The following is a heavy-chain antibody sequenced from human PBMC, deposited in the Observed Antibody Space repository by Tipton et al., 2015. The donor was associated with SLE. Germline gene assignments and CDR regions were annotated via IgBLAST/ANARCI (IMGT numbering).Heavy chain of an antibody. J-gene: IGHJ4*02. V-gene: IGHV4-61*01. CDR3: ATALKVLVVYAMSGFDY. CDR2: IHYSGST. Sequence: LRLSCTVSGGSVSRGTYYWTWIRQPPGKGLEWIGYIHYSGSTNCDPSLKSRVTISVDTSKNQFSLKLSSVTAADTAVYYCATALKVLVVYAMSGFDYWGQGTLVTVSS. CDR1: GGSVSRGTYY. D-gene: IGHD2-8*02.